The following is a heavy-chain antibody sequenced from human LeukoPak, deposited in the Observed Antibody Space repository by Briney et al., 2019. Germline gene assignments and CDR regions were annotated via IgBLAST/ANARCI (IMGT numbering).Heavy chain of an antibody. V-gene: IGHV3-23*01. CDR1: GFTFSSSA. CDR2: ISGSGGST. J-gene: IGHJ4*02. D-gene: IGHD1-26*01. Sequence: PGGSLRLSCAASGFTFSSSAMSWVRQAPGKGLEWVSAISGSGGSTYYADSVKGRFTISRENSKNTLYLQMNSLRAEDTAVYFCAKDGGIVARLADYWGQGTLVTVSS. CDR3: AKDGGIVARLADY.